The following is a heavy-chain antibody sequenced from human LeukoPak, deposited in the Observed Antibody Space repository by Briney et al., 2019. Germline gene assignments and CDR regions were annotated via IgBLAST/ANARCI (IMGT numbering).Heavy chain of an antibody. V-gene: IGHV4-59*01. CDR2: IYYSGST. J-gene: IGHJ6*02. Sequence: SETLSLTCTVSGGSISSYYWSWIRQPPGKGLEWIGYIYYSGSTNYNPSLKSRVTISVDTSKNQFSLKLSSVTAADTAVYYCARDYGSGSYRYYGMDVWGQGTTVTVSS. CDR3: ARDYGSGSYRYYGMDV. D-gene: IGHD3-10*01. CDR1: GGSISSYY.